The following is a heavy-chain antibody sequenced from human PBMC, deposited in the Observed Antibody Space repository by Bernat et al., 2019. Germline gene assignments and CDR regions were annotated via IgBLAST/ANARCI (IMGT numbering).Heavy chain of an antibody. V-gene: IGHV3-7*04. CDR3: ARELLRFLEWLHPSRYFDY. D-gene: IGHD3-3*01. Sequence: EVQLVESGGGLVQPGGSLRLSCVASGFTFSSYWMSWVRQAPGKGLEWVANIKQDGSEKYYVDSVKGRFTISRDNAKNSLYLQMNSLRAEDTAVYYCARELLRFLEWLHPSRYFDYWGQGTLVTVSS. CDR2: IKQDGSEK. CDR1: GFTFSSYW. J-gene: IGHJ4*02.